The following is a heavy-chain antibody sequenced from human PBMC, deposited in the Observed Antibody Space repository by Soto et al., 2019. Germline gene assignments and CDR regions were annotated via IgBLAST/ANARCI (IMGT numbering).Heavy chain of an antibody. V-gene: IGHV4-30-4*01. CDR2: IYYSGST. D-gene: IGHD6-13*01. J-gene: IGHJ5*02. CDR3: ARDPGIAAAGPGFDP. CDR1: GGSISSGDYY. Sequence: QVQLQESGPGLVKPSQTLSLTCTVSGGSISSGDYYWSWIRQPPGKGLEWIGYIYYSGSTYYTPSLKSRVTISVDTSKNQFSLKLSSVTAADTAVYYCARDPGIAAAGPGFDPWGQGTLVTVSS.